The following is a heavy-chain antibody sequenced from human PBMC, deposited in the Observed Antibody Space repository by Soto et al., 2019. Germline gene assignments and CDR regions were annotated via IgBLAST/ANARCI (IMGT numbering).Heavy chain of an antibody. CDR1: GFTISGKKY. J-gene: IGHJ3*01. D-gene: IGHD1-1*01. CDR2: LYDLDGS. Sequence: DVQLVESGGGLIQPGESLRLSCAASGFTISGKKYVAWVRQAPGKGLEWVSALYDLDGSFYAASVKGRFTSSSDSSKTSVCLRMNALRPYETAVYYCATWHEREHAYDVWGQGTTVTVSS. CDR3: ATWHEREHAYDV. V-gene: IGHV3-53*01.